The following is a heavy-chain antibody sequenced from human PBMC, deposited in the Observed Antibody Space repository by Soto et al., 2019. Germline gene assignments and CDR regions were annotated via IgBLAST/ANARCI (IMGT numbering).Heavy chain of an antibody. V-gene: IGHV4-39*01. CDR2: IDYSERTSHSSGST. CDR1: GDSMTSSSYY. CDR3: ARHTRNQFDP. J-gene: IGHJ5*02. Sequence: SETLSLTCTLSGDSMTSSSYYWGWIRQPPGKGLEWIGCIDYSERTSHSSGSTYYSPSLKSRVTISGDTSKSQFSRKLISVTAADTAVYYCARHTRNQFDPWGQGTLVTVSS.